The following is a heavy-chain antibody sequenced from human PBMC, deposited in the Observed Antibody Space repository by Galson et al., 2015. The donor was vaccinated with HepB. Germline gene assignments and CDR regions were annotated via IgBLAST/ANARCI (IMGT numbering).Heavy chain of an antibody. CDR1: GFTFNSYA. V-gene: IGHV3-23*01. CDR3: AKEYNTVALYYFDY. CDR2: ITASGGSN. J-gene: IGHJ4*02. D-gene: IGHD1-14*01. Sequence: SLRLSCAASGFTFNSYAMSWVRQAPGKGLEWVSSITASGGSNYYADSVKGRFTISRDNSKNTLFLQMNSLRAEDTAVYYCAKEYNTVALYYFDYWGQGTLVTVSS.